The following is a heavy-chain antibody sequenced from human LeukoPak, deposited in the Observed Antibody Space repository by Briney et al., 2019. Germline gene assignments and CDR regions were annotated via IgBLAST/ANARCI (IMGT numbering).Heavy chain of an antibody. V-gene: IGHV4-4*02. CDR3: ARSKVLLWFGARYNWFDP. CDR1: GGSISSSNW. Sequence: PSETLSLTCAVSGGSISSSNWWSWVRQPPGKGLEWIGEIYHSGSTNYNPSLKSRVTISVDTSKNQFSLKLSSVTAADTAVYYCARSKVLLWFGARYNWFDPWGQGTLVTVSS. J-gene: IGHJ5*02. CDR2: IYHSGST. D-gene: IGHD3-10*01.